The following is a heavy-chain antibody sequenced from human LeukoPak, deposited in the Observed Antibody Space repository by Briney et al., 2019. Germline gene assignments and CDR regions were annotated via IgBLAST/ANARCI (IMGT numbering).Heavy chain of an antibody. J-gene: IGHJ5*02. D-gene: IGHD1-26*01. V-gene: IGHV4-4*07. Sequence: SETLSLTCTVSGGSISSYYWSWIRQPAGKGLEWIGRIYTSGSTNYNPSLKSRVTISVDTSKNQFSLKLSSVTAADTAVYYCAREAGAGFMDSFGPWGQGTLVTVSS. CDR2: IYTSGST. CDR3: AREAGAGFMDSFGP. CDR1: GGSISSYY.